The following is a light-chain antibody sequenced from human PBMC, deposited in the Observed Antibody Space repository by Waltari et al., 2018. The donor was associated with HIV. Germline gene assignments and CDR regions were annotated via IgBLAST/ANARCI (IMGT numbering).Light chain of an antibody. V-gene: IGLV2-23*02. Sequence: QSALTQPASLSGSPGQSVTISSTGTSSDVGSYHLVSWYQQYPGKAPKLMIFEVTKRPSGVSNRFSGSKSGNTASLTVSGLQAEDEADYYCCSYISSASPVFGGGTKVTVL. CDR1: SSDVGSYHL. CDR2: EVT. CDR3: CSYISSASPV. J-gene: IGLJ3*02.